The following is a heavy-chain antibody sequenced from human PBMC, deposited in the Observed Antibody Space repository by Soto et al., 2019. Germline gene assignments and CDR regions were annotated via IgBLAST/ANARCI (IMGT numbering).Heavy chain of an antibody. CDR1: GFTFGDYA. CDR3: TRDLYDFWSGYPPLGY. J-gene: IGHJ4*02. Sequence: GGSLRLSCTASGFTFGDYAMSWFRQAPGKGLEWVGFIRSKAYGGTTEYAASVKGRFTISRDDSKSIAYLQMNSLKTEDTAVYYCTRDLYDFWSGYPPLGYWGQGTLVTVSS. CDR2: IRSKAYGGTT. D-gene: IGHD3-3*01. V-gene: IGHV3-49*03.